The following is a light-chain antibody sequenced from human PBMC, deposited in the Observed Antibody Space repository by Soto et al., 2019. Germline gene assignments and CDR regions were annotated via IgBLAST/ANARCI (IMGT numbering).Light chain of an antibody. Sequence: DIQMTPSPSSLSASVGDRVTITCRASQSISSYLNWYQQKPGKAPNLLIYAASSLQSGVPSRFSGGGSGTDFTLTISSLQPEDFGTYYCQQSYTSPVTFGGGTKVDIK. CDR3: QQSYTSPVT. CDR1: QSISSY. V-gene: IGKV1-39*01. CDR2: AAS. J-gene: IGKJ4*01.